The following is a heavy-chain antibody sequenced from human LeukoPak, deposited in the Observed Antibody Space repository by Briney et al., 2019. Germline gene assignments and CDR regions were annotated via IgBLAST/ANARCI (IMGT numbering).Heavy chain of an antibody. J-gene: IGHJ4*02. D-gene: IGHD6-19*01. V-gene: IGHV3-53*01. Sequence: GRSLSLSRAASGFILSHYAMRWVRQAPGKGLEWVSVIYGGGSTYYADSVKGRFTISRDTPKNTLYLQMNSLRAEDTAVYYCASWPGGWYGEDSWGQGTLVTVSS. CDR3: ASWPGGWYGEDS. CDR2: IYGGGST. CDR1: GFILSHYA.